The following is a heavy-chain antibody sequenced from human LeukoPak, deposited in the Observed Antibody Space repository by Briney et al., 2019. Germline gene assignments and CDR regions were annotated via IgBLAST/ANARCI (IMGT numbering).Heavy chain of an antibody. Sequence: SGGSLRLSCAASGFTFSSYAMHWVRQAPGKGLEWVAVISYDGSNKYYADSVKGRFTISRDNSKNTLYLQMNSLRAEDTAVYYCAKDQGSSSITIFGVGTGLDAFDIWGQGTMVTVSS. CDR3: AKDQGSSSITIFGVGTGLDAFDI. D-gene: IGHD3-3*01. CDR2: ISYDGSNK. J-gene: IGHJ3*02. CDR1: GFTFSSYA. V-gene: IGHV3-30-3*01.